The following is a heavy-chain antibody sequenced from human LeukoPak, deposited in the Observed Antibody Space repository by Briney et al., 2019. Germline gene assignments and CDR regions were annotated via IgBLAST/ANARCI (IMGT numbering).Heavy chain of an antibody. CDR3: ARKYYDYVWGSYRWMYYFDY. D-gene: IGHD3-16*02. Sequence: PGGSLRLSCAASGFTVSSNYMSWVRQAPGKGLEWVSVIYSGGSTYYADSVKGRFTISRDNAKNSLYLQMNSLRAEDTAVYYCARKYYDYVWGSYRWMYYFDYWGQGTLVTVSS. J-gene: IGHJ4*02. V-gene: IGHV3-53*01. CDR1: GFTVSSNY. CDR2: IYSGGST.